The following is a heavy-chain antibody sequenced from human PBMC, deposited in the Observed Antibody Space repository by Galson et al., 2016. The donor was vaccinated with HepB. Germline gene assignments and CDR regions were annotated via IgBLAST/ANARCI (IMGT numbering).Heavy chain of an antibody. J-gene: IGHJ4*02. V-gene: IGHV3-15*01. CDR2: IKSKTDGGTI. CDR1: GFTFSNAW. CDR3: TTTLRITLVRGVIIRDY. Sequence: SLRLSCAASGFTFSNAWMTWVRQAPGKGLEWVGRIKSKTDGGTIDYAAPVKGRFTISRDDSKNTLYLQMNSLKTEDTAVYYCTTTLRITLVRGVIIRDYWGQGTLVTVSS. D-gene: IGHD3-10*01.